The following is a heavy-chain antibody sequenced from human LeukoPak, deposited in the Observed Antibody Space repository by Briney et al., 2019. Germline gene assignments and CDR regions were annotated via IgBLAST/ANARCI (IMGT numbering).Heavy chain of an antibody. J-gene: IGHJ4*02. CDR3: ATAPPSISWLLPFDY. CDR1: GYTLTELS. Sequence: GASVKVSCKVSGYTLTELSMHWVRQAPGKGLEWMGGFDPEDGETIYAQKFQGRVTMTEDTSTDTAYMELSSLRSEDTAVYYCATAPPSISWLLPFDYWGQGTLVTVSS. V-gene: IGHV1-24*01. CDR2: FDPEDGET. D-gene: IGHD6-13*01.